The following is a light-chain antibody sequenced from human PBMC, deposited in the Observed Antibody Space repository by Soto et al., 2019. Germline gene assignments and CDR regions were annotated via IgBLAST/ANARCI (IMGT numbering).Light chain of an antibody. J-gene: IGKJ1*01. CDR2: KAS. V-gene: IGKV1-5*03. CDR3: QQGDSLRP. CDR1: QSISSW. Sequence: DIQMTQSPSTLSASVGDRVTITCRASQSISSWLAWYLQKPGKTPKLLIYKASSLESGIPSRFSGSRSGTEFTLTISSLQADHFATYYCQQGDSLRPFGQGPKVEIK.